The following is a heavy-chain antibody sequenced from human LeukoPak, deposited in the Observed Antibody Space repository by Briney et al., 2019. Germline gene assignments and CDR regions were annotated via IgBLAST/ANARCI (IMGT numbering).Heavy chain of an antibody. D-gene: IGHD5-24*01. CDR2: IWYDGSNK. V-gene: IGHV3-33*08. Sequence: GGSLRLSCAASGFTFSNAYMNWVRQAPGKGLEWVAVIWYDGSNKYYADSVKGRFTISRDNSKNTLYLQMNSLRAEDTAVYYYARAYRDGYNYLADYWGQGTLVTVSS. CDR1: GFTFSNAY. J-gene: IGHJ4*02. CDR3: ARAYRDGYNYLADY.